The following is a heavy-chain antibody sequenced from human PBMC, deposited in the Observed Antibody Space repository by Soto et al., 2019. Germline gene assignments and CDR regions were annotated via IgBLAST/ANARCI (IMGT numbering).Heavy chain of an antibody. V-gene: IGHV3-30*03. D-gene: IGHD5-12*01. CDR2: TSSDGNHK. CDR3: ARAHSTRLYDYFYYGMDV. J-gene: IGHJ6*02. CDR1: GFIFSSYG. Sequence: GGSLRLSCAASGFIFSSYGMHWVRQAPGKGLEWVAVTSSDGNHKYYADSVKGRFTISRANSQNTLYLQMNSLRAEDTGVYYCARAHSTRLYDYFYYGMDVWGQGTTVTVSS.